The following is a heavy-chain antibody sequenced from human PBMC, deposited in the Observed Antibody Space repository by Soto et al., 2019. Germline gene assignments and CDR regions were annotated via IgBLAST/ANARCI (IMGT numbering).Heavy chain of an antibody. CDR3: ARQIYDSDTGPNFQYYFDS. CDR1: GYSFAGYW. D-gene: IGHD3-22*01. V-gene: IGHV5-10-1*01. CDR2: IDPSDSQT. J-gene: IGHJ4*02. Sequence: AGESLKISCNGSGYSFAGYWITWVRQKPGKGLEWMGRIDPSDSQTYYSPSFRGHVTISVTKSITTVFLQWSSLRASDTAMYYCARQIYDSDTGPNFQYYFDSWGQGTPVTV.